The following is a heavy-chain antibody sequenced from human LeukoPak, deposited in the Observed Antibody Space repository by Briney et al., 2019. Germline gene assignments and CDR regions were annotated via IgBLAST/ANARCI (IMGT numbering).Heavy chain of an antibody. CDR3: ARAEGDFWSGYRRHNWFDP. V-gene: IGHV4-59*01. D-gene: IGHD3-3*01. Sequence: SETLSLTCTVSGGSISSYYWSWIRQPPGKGLEWIGYIYYSGSTNYNPSLKSRVTISGDTSKNQFSLKLSSVTAADTAVYYCARAEGDFWSGYRRHNWFDPWGQGTLVTVSS. CDR2: IYYSGST. CDR1: GGSISSYY. J-gene: IGHJ5*02.